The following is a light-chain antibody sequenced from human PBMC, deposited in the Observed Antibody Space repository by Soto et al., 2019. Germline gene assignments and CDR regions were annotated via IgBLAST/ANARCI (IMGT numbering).Light chain of an antibody. CDR2: RND. CDR1: SSNIGSNY. Sequence: QSVLTQPPSTSGTPGQRVTISCSGSSSNIGSNYVFWYQQVPGTAPKLLIYRNDHRPSGVPDRFSGSKSGNTASLTVSGLQAEDEADYYCSSYAGSNPVVFGGGTKLTVL. J-gene: IGLJ2*01. V-gene: IGLV1-47*01. CDR3: SSYAGSNPVV.